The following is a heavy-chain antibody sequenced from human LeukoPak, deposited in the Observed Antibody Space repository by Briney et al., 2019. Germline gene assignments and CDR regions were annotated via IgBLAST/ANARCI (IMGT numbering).Heavy chain of an antibody. CDR1: GYTFTGYY. J-gene: IGHJ4*02. CDR2: INPTSGAT. V-gene: IGHV1-2*06. D-gene: IGHD6-13*01. CDR3: ARDAFSGYSSSWHEDF. Sequence: ASVKVSCKASGYTFTGYYMHWVRQAPGQGLEWMGRINPTSGATNYAQKFLGGMTMTRDTFITTAYMELNRLTSDDTAVYFCARDAFSGYSSSWHEDFWGQGTLVTVSS.